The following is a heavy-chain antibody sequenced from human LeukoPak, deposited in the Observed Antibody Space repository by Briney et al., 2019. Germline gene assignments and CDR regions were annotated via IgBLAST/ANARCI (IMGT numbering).Heavy chain of an antibody. D-gene: IGHD3-16*01. V-gene: IGHV3-30*03. CDR2: ISYDGSNK. J-gene: IGHJ4*02. Sequence: GRSLRLSCAASGFTFSSYGMHWVRQAPGKGLEWVAVISYDGSNKYYADSVKGRFTISRDNSKNTLYLQMNSLRAEDTAVYYCAREGDGFLLFDYWGQGTLVTVSS. CDR3: AREGDGFLLFDY. CDR1: GFTFSSYG.